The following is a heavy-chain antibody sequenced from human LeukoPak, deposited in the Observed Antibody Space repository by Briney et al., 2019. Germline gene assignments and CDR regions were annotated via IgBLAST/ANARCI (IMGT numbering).Heavy chain of an antibody. J-gene: IGHJ4*02. CDR2: ISRNGAGT. V-gene: IGHV3-23*01. Sequence: PGGSLRLSCAASEFTFGTYAMTWVRQAPGKGLEWVSAISRNGAGTYYADSVKGRFTISRDNYKDTLFLQMNTLRVEDTAVYYCARDSSGYAEFDYWGQGTLVTVSS. D-gene: IGHD3-22*01. CDR3: ARDSSGYAEFDY. CDR1: EFTFGTYA.